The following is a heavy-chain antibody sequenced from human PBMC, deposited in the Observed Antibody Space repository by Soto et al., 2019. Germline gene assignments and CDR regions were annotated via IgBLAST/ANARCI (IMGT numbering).Heavy chain of an antibody. CDR2: ISYDGSSK. Sequence: QVQLVESGGGVVQPGRSLRLSCAASGFTFSSYGMHWVRQAPGKGLEWVAVISYDGSSKYYADSVKGRFTISRDNSKNTLYLQMNSLRAEDTAVYYCAKTRIVVVVAATIDYWGQGTLVTVSS. D-gene: IGHD2-15*01. J-gene: IGHJ4*02. CDR3: AKTRIVVVVAATIDY. V-gene: IGHV3-30*18. CDR1: GFTFSSYG.